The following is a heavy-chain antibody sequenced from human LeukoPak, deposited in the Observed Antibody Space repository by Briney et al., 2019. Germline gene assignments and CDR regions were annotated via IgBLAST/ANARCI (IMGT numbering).Heavy chain of an antibody. CDR1: GYTFTIYG. CDR2: ISAYNGNT. D-gene: IGHD2-15*01. J-gene: IGHJ4*02. CDR3: GRVGGVGGSSWSDVGS. V-gene: IGHV1-18*01. Sequence: ASVTVSCKASGYTFTIYGISWVRQAPGQRLEWMGWISAYNGNTNYAQKFQGRVTMTTDTSTSTAYMELRSLRSDDTAVYYCGRVGGVGGSSWSDVGSWGQGTLVTVSS.